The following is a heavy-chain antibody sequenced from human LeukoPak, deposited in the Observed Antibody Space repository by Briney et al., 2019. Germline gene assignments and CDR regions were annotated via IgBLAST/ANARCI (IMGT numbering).Heavy chain of an antibody. CDR2: IYTSGST. Sequence: SETLSLTCTVSGGSISSYYWSWIRQPAGKGLEWIGRIYTSGSTNYNPSLKSRVTMSVDTSKNQFSLKLSSVTAADTAVYYCARDLAWLGPENDAFDIWGQGTMVTVSS. J-gene: IGHJ3*02. V-gene: IGHV4-4*07. CDR3: ARDLAWLGPENDAFDI. D-gene: IGHD5-12*01. CDR1: GGSISSYY.